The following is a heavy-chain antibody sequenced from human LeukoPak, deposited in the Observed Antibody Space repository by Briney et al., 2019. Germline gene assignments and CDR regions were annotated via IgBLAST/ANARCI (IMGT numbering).Heavy chain of an antibody. J-gene: IGHJ5*02. Sequence: PMASVKVSCKASGYTFTSYYMHWVRQAPGQGLEWMGIINPSGGSTSYAQKFQGRVTMTRDMSTSTVYMELSSLRSEDTAVYYCARGGQESMSRLRFLEWLHNNWFDPWGQGTLVTVSS. CDR2: INPSGGST. CDR1: GYTFTSYY. D-gene: IGHD3-3*01. V-gene: IGHV1-46*01. CDR3: ARGGQESMSRLRFLEWLHNNWFDP.